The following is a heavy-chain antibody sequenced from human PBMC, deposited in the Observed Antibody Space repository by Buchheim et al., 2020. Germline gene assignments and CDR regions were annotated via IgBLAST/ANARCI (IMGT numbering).Heavy chain of an antibody. Sequence: EVQLVESGGGLVQPGGSLRLSCAASGFTFTSYEMNWVRQAAGKGLEWVSYMSSGTTIYYADSVKGRFTISRDNAKNSLFLQINSLRAEDTAVYYCARGRWSGYGMDVWGQGTT. CDR2: MSSGTTI. J-gene: IGHJ6*02. D-gene: IGHD3-3*01. V-gene: IGHV3-48*03. CDR1: GFTFTSYE. CDR3: ARGRWSGYGMDV.